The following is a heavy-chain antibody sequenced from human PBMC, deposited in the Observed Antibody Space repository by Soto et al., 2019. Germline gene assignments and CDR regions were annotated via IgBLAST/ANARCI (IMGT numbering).Heavy chain of an antibody. Sequence: GASVKVSCKASGYTFTGYYMHWVRQAPGQGLEWMGWINPNSGGTNYAQKFQGWVTMTRDTSISTAYMELSRLRSDDTAVYYCARGAQFHSSSWYYYGMDVWGQGTTVTVS. CDR2: INPNSGGT. D-gene: IGHD6-13*01. CDR1: GYTFTGYY. V-gene: IGHV1-2*04. J-gene: IGHJ6*02. CDR3: ARGAQFHSSSWYYYGMDV.